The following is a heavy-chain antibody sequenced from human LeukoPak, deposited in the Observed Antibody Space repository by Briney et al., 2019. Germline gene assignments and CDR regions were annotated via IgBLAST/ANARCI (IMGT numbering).Heavy chain of an antibody. J-gene: IGHJ3*02. CDR3: ARDLVPYYYDSSGHSRWAFDI. V-gene: IGHV1-69*01. D-gene: IGHD3-22*01. Sequence: SVKDSCKASGGTFSSYAIGWVRQAPGQGLEWMGGIIPIFGTANYAQKFQGRVTITADESTSTAYMELSSLRSEDTAVYYCARDLVPYYYDSSGHSRWAFDIWGQGTMVTVSS. CDR1: GGTFSSYA. CDR2: IIPIFGTA.